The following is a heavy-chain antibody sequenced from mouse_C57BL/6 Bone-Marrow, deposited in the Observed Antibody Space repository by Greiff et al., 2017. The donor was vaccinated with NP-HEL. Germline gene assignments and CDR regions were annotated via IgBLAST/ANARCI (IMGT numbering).Heavy chain of an antibody. J-gene: IGHJ3*01. CDR2: IDPSDSYT. V-gene: IGHV1-50*01. CDR3: ARGLRRIAY. Sequence: VQLQQPGAELVKPGASVKLSCKASGYTFTSYWMQWVKQRPGQGLEWIGEIDPSDSYTNYNQKFKGKATLTVDTSSSTAYMQLSSLTSEDSAVYYCARGLRRIAYWGQGTLVTVSA. CDR1: GYTFTSYW. D-gene: IGHD2-4*01.